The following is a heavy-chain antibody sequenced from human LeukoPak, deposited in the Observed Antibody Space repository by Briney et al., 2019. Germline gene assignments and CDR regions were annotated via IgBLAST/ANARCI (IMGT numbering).Heavy chain of an antibody. CDR2: INTDGSSP. Sequence: GGTLRLSCAASGFTFSSYWMHWVRQAPGKGLVWLSRINTDGSSPGYADSVKGRFTISRDNAKNTLYLQVNSLRAEDTAVYYCARCSYSGGSCPDYWGQGTLVTVSS. CDR3: ARCSYSGGSCPDY. J-gene: IGHJ4*02. D-gene: IGHD2-15*01. V-gene: IGHV3-74*01. CDR1: GFTFSSYW.